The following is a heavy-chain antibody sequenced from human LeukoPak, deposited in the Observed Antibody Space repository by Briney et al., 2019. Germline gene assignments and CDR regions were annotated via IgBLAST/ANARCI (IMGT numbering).Heavy chain of an antibody. D-gene: IGHD3-16*02. CDR1: GGSISSGGYY. CDR2: IYYSGST. V-gene: IGHV4-61*08. Sequence: SETLSLTCTVSGGSISSGGYYWSWIRQHPGKGLEWIGYIYYSGSTDYNTSLKSRVTISVGTSRNQLCLKLSSVTAADTAVYYCARFSPFGGVIVWGQGTLVTVSS. CDR3: ARFSPFGGVIV. J-gene: IGHJ4*02.